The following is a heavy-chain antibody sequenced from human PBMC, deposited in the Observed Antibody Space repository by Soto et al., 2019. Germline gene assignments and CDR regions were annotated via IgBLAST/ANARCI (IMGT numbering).Heavy chain of an antibody. CDR1: GFTFSNYF. Sequence: EVQLVESGGGLVKPGESLRLSCAASGFTFSNYFMNWVRQAPGKGLEWVSSISGSSKYIYYADSVKGRFTISRDNAKNSLYLQMNSLRADDTAVYYCARTGYCSGDSCHRWFDPWGQGTLVTVAS. CDR3: ARTGYCSGDSCHRWFDP. D-gene: IGHD2-15*01. J-gene: IGHJ5*02. V-gene: IGHV3-21*01. CDR2: ISGSSKYI.